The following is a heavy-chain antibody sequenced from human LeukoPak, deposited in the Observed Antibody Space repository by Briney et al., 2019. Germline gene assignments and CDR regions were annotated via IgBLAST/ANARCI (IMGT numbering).Heavy chain of an antibody. Sequence: PGGSLRLSCAASGFTFDEFAMHWVRQAPGKGLEWVSGISSNSENAAYADSVKGRFTISRDDAKNSLFLQMNSLRAEDMALYYCAKGGGGRLIYYYYMDVWGKGTTVTVSS. CDR1: GFTFDEFA. CDR3: AKGGGGRLIYYYYMDV. CDR2: ISSNSENA. V-gene: IGHV3-9*03. D-gene: IGHD3-16*01. J-gene: IGHJ6*03.